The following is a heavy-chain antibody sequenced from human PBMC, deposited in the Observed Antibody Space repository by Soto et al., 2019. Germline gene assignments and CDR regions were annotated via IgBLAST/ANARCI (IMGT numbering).Heavy chain of an antibody. J-gene: IGHJ4*02. CDR2: ISYDGSDK. D-gene: IGHD2-15*01. Sequence: QVQLVESGGGVVQPGRSLRLSCAASGFTFSSYAMHWVRQAPGKGLEWVAVISYDGSDKYYADSVKGRFTISRDNSKNXLYLQMNSLRAEDTAVYYCARDRVLLLSVPMHLDYWGQGSLVTVSS. CDR3: ARDRVLLLSVPMHLDY. V-gene: IGHV3-30*14. CDR1: GFTFSSYA.